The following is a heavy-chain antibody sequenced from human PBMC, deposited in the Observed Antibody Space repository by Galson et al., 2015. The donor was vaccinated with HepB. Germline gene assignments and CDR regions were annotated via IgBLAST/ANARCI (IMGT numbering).Heavy chain of an antibody. CDR3: ARGLYYYDSSGYFVHH. V-gene: IGHV3-30-3*01. D-gene: IGHD3-22*01. Sequence: SLRLSCAASGFTFDTFAMHWVRQAPGKGLEWVSLISYDGSNDYYADSVKGRFTVSRDDSKNTLFLQMNRLRPEDTAVYYCARGLYYYDSSGYFVHHWGQGTLVTV. J-gene: IGHJ1*01. CDR2: ISYDGSND. CDR1: GFTFDTFA.